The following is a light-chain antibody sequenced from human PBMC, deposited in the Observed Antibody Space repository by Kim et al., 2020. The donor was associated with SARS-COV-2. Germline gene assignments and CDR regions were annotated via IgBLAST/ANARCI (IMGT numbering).Light chain of an antibody. CDR2: LNSDGSH. V-gene: IGLV4-69*01. Sequence: QPVLTQSPSASASLGASVKLTCTLRSGHSSYAIAWHQQQSEKGPRYLMKLNSDGSHSKGDGFPDRFSGSSTGAERYLTISSLQSEDEADYYCQTWGTGIQVFGGGTKLTVL. CDR3: QTWGTGIQV. J-gene: IGLJ2*01. CDR1: SGHSSYA.